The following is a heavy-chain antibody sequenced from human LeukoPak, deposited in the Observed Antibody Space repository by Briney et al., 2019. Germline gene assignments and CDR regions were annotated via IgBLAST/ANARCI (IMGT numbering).Heavy chain of an antibody. D-gene: IGHD2-21*02. CDR1: GFTFSSYA. CDR3: ARDRGGHIEVVTLDY. CDR2: ISYDGSNK. Sequence: GRSLRLSCAASGFTFSSYAMHWVRQAPGKGLEWVAVISYDGSNKYYADSVKGRFTISRDNSKNTLYLQMNSLRAEDTAVYYCARDRGGHIEVVTLDYWGQGTLVTVSS. V-gene: IGHV3-30-3*01. J-gene: IGHJ4*02.